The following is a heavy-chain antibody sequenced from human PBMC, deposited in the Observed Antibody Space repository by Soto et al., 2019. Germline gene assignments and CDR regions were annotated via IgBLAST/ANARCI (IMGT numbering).Heavy chain of an antibody. CDR2: IYSGGST. D-gene: IGHD2-8*02. Sequence: GGSLRLTCAASGFTVSSNYMSWVRQAPGKGLEWVSVIYSGGSTYYADSVKGRFTISRDNSKNTLYLQMNSLRAEDTAVYYCARGYSTGWFDPWGQGTLVTVSS. CDR1: GFTVSSNY. CDR3: ARGYSTGWFDP. J-gene: IGHJ5*02. V-gene: IGHV3-66*01.